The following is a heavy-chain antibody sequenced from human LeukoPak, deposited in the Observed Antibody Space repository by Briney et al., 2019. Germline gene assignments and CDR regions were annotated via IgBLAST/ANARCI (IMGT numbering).Heavy chain of an antibody. Sequence: GASVKVSCKASGYTFTSYGISWVRQAPGQGLEWMGWISAYNGNTNYAQKLQGRVTMTTDTSTSTAYMELRSLRSDDTAVYYCARDALLWFGELFPMDDYWGQGTLVTVSS. V-gene: IGHV1-18*01. CDR3: ARDALLWFGELFPMDDY. J-gene: IGHJ4*02. CDR2: ISAYNGNT. CDR1: GYTFTSYG. D-gene: IGHD3-10*01.